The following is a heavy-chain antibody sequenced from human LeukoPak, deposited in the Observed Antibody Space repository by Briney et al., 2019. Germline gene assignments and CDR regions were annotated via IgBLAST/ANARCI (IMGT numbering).Heavy chain of an antibody. D-gene: IGHD2-2*01. J-gene: IGHJ5*02. CDR2: INHSGST. V-gene: IGHV4-34*01. Sequence: SETLSLTCAVYGGSFSGYYWSWIRQPPGKGLEWIGEINHSGSTNYNPSLKSRVTISVDTSKNQSSLKLSSVTAADTAVYYCASRYCSSTSCFTLNWFDPWGQGTLVTVSS. CDR1: GGSFSGYY. CDR3: ASRYCSSTSCFTLNWFDP.